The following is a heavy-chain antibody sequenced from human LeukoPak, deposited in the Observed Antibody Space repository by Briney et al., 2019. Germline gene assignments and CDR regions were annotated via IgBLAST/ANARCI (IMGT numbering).Heavy chain of an antibody. CDR2: ISDSGGST. D-gene: IGHD6-13*01. CDR3: AKGYSSSWYYFDY. J-gene: IGHJ4*02. V-gene: IGHV3-23*01. CDR1: GFTFSSYA. Sequence: HPGGSLRLSCAASGFTFSSYAMSWVRQAPGKGLEWVSAISDSGGSTYYADSVKGWFTISRDNSKNTLYLQMNSLRAEDTAVYYCAKGYSSSWYYFDYWGQGTLVTVS.